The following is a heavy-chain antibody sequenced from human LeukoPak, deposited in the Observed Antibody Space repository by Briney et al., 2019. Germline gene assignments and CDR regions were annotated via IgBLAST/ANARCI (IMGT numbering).Heavy chain of an antibody. CDR2: IYHSGST. D-gene: IGHD3-22*01. CDR3: ARDKSPTVDYYDSSGYSN. Sequence: PSETLSLTCTVSGYSISSGYYWGWIRQPPGKGLEWIGSIYHSGSTYYNPSLKSRVTISVDTSKNQFSLKLSSVTAAGTAVYYCARDKSPTVDYYDSSGYSNWGQGTLVTVSS. CDR1: GYSISSGYY. V-gene: IGHV4-38-2*02. J-gene: IGHJ4*02.